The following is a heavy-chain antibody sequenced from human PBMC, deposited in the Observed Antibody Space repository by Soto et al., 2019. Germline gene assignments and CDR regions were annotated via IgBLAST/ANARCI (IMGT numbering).Heavy chain of an antibody. J-gene: IGHJ4*02. CDR1: GGTFSSYA. D-gene: IGHD2-2*02. CDR3: VTLRGRPILKIVY. V-gene: IGHV1-69*06. Sequence: QVQLVQSGAEVKKPGSSVKVSCKASGGTFSSYAISWLRQAPGQGLEWMGGIIPIFGTANYAQKFQGRVTITADKSTSTTHLVLSRRGSQAADVYYCVTLRGRPILKIVYWGQATLVTLSA. CDR2: IIPIFGTA.